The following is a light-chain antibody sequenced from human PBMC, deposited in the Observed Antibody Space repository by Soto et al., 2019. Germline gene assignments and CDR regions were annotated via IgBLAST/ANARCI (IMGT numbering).Light chain of an antibody. J-gene: IGLJ1*01. CDR3: CSYAGSSTVV. V-gene: IGLV2-23*01. CDR2: EGS. Sequence: QSALTQPASVSGSPGQSITISCTGTSSDVGSYNLVSWYQQHPGKAPKLMIYEGSKRPSGVSNRFSGSKSGNTASLTISGRQAEDDADYYCCSYAGSSTVVFGTGTKLTVL. CDR1: SSDVGSYNL.